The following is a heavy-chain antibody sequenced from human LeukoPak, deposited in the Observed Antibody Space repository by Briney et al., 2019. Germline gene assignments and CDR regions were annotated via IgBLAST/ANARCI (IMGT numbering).Heavy chain of an antibody. CDR3: AKDLYSGHIVVVTASDY. D-gene: IGHD2-21*02. J-gene: IGHJ4*02. V-gene: IGHV3-30-3*01. CDR2: ISYDGSNK. CDR1: GFTFSSYA. Sequence: PGGSLRLSCVGSGFTFSSYAMHWVRQAPGKGLEWVAVISYDGSNKYYADSVKGRFTISRDNSKNTLYLQMNSLRAEDTAVYYCAKDLYSGHIVVVTASDYWGQGTLVTVSS.